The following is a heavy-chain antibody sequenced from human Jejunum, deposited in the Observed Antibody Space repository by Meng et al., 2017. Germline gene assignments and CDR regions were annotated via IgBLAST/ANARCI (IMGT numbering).Heavy chain of an antibody. D-gene: IGHD3-10*01. CDR1: GGSLSGHY. Sequence: SETLSLTFTVSGGSLSGHYWSWIRQPPGKGLEWIGHIFYSGNTNYNPSLKSRVTISVDTSANLFSLELHSVTAADTDVYYCESAGSSEWHWYFVLWGRGTLVTVSS. V-gene: IGHV4-59*11. J-gene: IGHJ2*01. CDR2: IFYSGNT. CDR3: ESAGSSEWHWYFVL.